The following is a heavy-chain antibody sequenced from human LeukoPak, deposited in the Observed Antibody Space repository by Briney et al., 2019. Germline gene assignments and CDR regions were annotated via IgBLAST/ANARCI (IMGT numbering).Heavy chain of an antibody. CDR2: INHSGSA. CDR3: ARALMATTPHFDY. Sequence: SETLSLTCAVYGGSFSGYYWSWIRQPPGKGLEWIGEINHSGSANYNPSLKSRVTISVDTSKNQFSPKLSSVTAADTAVYYCARALMATTPHFDYWGQGTLVTVSS. J-gene: IGHJ4*02. V-gene: IGHV4-34*01. D-gene: IGHD5-24*01. CDR1: GGSFSGYY.